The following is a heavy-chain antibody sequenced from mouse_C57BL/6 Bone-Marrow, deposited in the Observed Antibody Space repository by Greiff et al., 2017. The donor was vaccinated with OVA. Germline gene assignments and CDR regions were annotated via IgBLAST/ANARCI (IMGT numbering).Heavy chain of an antibody. CDR3: ARRYYGSSQDFDV. CDR1: GFTFSSYG. J-gene: IGHJ1*03. V-gene: IGHV5-6*02. CDR2: ISSGGSYT. Sequence: EVMLVESGGDLVKPGGSLKLSCAASGFTFSSYGMSWVRQTPDKRLEWVATISSGGSYTYYPDSVKGRFTISRDNAKNTLYLQMSSLKSEDTAMYYCARRYYGSSQDFDVWGTGTTVTVSS. D-gene: IGHD1-1*01.